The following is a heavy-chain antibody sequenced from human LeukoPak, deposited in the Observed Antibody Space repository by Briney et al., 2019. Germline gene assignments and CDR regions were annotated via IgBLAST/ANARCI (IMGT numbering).Heavy chain of an antibody. D-gene: IGHD5-18*01. J-gene: IGHJ4*02. CDR1: GYTFTGYY. V-gene: IGHV1-2*02. Sequence: ASVKVSCKASGYTFTGYYMHWVRQAPGQGLEWMGWINPNSGDTNYAQKFQGRVTMTRDTSINTAYMELSRLRSDDTAVYYCARDRSPAPGRSYGRGHFGYWGQGTLVTVSS. CDR2: INPNSGDT. CDR3: ARDRSPAPGRSYGRGHFGY.